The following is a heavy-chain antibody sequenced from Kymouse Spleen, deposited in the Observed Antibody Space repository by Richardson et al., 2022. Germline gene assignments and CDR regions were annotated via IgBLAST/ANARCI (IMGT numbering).Heavy chain of an antibody. CDR1: GFTFSSYA. CDR3: ARDDGFP*FTTTTTVWTS. J-gene: IGHJ6*02. Sequence: EVQLVESGEGLVQPGGSLRLSCAASGFTFSSYAMHWVRQAPGKGLEYVSAISSNGGSTYYADSVKGRFTISRDNSKNTLYLQMGSLRAEDMAVYYCARDDGFP*FTTTTTVWTSGAKGPRSPSPQ. V-gene: IGHV3-64*02. CDR2: ISSNGGST. D-gene: IGHD5-18,IGHD1-26*01,IGHD2-21*02.